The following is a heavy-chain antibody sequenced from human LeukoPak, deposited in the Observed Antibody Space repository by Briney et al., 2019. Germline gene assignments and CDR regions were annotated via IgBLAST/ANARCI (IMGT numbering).Heavy chain of an antibody. CDR1: GDSISNFY. CDR3: ARRATIWAFDY. D-gene: IGHD5-12*01. J-gene: IGHJ4*02. Sequence: SETLSLTCTVSGDSISNFYWSWIRQPAGKGLEWIGRIYTSGSTNYNPSLKSRVTMSVDTSKNQFSLKLSSVTAADTAVYYCARRATIWAFDYWGQGTLVTVSS. CDR2: IYTSGST. V-gene: IGHV4-4*07.